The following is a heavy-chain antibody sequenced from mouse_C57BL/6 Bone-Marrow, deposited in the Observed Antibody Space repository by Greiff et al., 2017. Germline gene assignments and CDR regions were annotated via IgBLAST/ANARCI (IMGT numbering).Heavy chain of an antibody. CDR2: ILPGSGST. CDR3: ARPIYDGYAWFAY. CDR1: GYTFTGYW. D-gene: IGHD2-2*01. J-gene: IGHJ3*01. Sequence: VQLQESGAELMKPGASVKLFCKATGYTFTGYWIEWVKQRPGHGFEWIGEILPGSGSTNYNEKFKGKATFTADPSSNKAYMKRSSLTTKDSAIYYCARPIYDGYAWFAYWGQGTLVTVSA. V-gene: IGHV1-9*01.